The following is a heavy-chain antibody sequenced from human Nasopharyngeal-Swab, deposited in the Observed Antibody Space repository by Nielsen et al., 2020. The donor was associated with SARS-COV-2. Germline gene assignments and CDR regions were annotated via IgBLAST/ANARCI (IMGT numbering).Heavy chain of an antibody. CDR2: IYHSGST. J-gene: IGHJ4*02. Sequence: LETLSLTCAVSGGSISSSNWWSWVRQPPGKGLEWIGEIYHSGSTNYNPSLKRRVTISVDKSKNQFSLKLSSVTAADTAVYYCARGGYYGSGSYQNWGQGTLVTVSS. D-gene: IGHD3-10*01. V-gene: IGHV4-4*02. CDR3: ARGGYYGSGSYQN. CDR1: GGSISSSNW.